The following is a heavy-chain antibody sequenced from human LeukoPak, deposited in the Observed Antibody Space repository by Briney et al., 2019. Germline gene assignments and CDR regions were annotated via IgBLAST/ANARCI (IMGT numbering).Heavy chain of an antibody. CDR1: GFDLSTYE. CDR2: ITISGHTK. V-gene: IGHV3-48*03. Sequence: HPGGSLRLSCAASGFDLSTYEMNWVRQAPGKGLEWIADITISGHTKNYADSVKGRFTISRDNAKNSLYLEMNSLRGEDTAVYYCARAYDTSGYSDLGYWGQGTLVTVSS. D-gene: IGHD3-22*01. CDR3: ARAYDTSGYSDLGY. J-gene: IGHJ4*02.